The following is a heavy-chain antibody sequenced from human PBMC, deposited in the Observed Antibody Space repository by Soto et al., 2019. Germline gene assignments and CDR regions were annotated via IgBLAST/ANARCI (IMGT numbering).Heavy chain of an antibody. Sequence: EVQLVESGGGLVQPGRSLRLSCAASGFTVGEYAMHWVRQAPGKGLEWVSGISWNSGSIGYADSVKGRFTSSRDNAKNSLYLQMNSLGAEDTALYYCAKSVVAALRRDAFDVWGQGTMVTVSS. V-gene: IGHV3-9*01. CDR2: ISWNSGSI. CDR3: AKSVVAALRRDAFDV. J-gene: IGHJ3*01. D-gene: IGHD2-15*01. CDR1: GFTVGEYA.